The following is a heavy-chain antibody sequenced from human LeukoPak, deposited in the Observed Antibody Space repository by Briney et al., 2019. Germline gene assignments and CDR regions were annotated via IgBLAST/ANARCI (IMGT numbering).Heavy chain of an antibody. J-gene: IGHJ4*02. V-gene: IGHV3-30*18. Sequence: GGSLRLSCATSGFTFSIYGMHWVRQAPGKGLEWLAVIAYDGSYEYYADSVKGRFSISRDDSKKTVYLQMNSLRPEDTALYYCAKDSILDHWGQGTLVTVSS. CDR2: IAYDGSYE. CDR1: GFTFSIYG. CDR3: AKDSILDH.